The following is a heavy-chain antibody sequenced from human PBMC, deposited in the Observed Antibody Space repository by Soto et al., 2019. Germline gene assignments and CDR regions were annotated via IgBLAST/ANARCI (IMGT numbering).Heavy chain of an antibody. D-gene: IGHD3-22*01. Sequence: SETLSLTCTVSGGSISSYYWSWIRQPPGKGLEWIGYIYYSGSTNYNPSLKSRVTISVDTSKNQFSLKLSSVTAADTAVYYCARARKASSGYYLWGQGTLVTVSS. CDR3: ARARKASSGYYL. V-gene: IGHV4-59*01. CDR2: IYYSGST. CDR1: GGSISSYY. J-gene: IGHJ4*02.